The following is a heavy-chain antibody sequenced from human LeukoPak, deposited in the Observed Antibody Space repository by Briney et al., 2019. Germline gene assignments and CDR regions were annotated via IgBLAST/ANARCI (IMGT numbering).Heavy chain of an antibody. D-gene: IGHD5-12*01. J-gene: IGHJ4*02. Sequence: ASVKVSCKASGYTFNRYGMNWVRQAPGQGLEWMGWINTNTGNPAYAQGFTGRFVFSLDTSVSTAYLQISSLKAEDTAVYYCARFSAVATYDYWGQGTLVTVSS. CDR3: ARFSAVATYDY. CDR1: GYTFNRYG. V-gene: IGHV7-4-1*02. CDR2: INTNTGNP.